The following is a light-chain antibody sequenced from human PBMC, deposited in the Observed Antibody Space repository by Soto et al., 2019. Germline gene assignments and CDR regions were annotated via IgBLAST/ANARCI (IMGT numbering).Light chain of an antibody. CDR1: QSISSW. J-gene: IGKJ1*01. CDR2: KAS. Sequence: DIQMTQSPSTLSASVGDRVTITCRASQSISSWLAWYQQKPGRDPKLLIYKASSLETRVPSRFSGSGSGAEFTLIISSLQPDDFASYYGEQYGSSSPWTFGQGTKVEIK. CDR3: EQYGSSSPWT. V-gene: IGKV1-5*03.